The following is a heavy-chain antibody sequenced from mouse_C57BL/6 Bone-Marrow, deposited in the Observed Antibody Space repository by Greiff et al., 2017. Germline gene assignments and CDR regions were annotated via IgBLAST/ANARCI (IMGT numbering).Heavy chain of an antibody. D-gene: IGHD2-4*01. V-gene: IGHV1-64*01. Sequence: QVQLQQPGAELVKPGASVKLSCKASGYTFTSYWMHWVKQRPGQGLEWIGMIPPNSGSTNYNEKFKRKATLHVDKSSSTAYMQLSRLTSEDSSVYYCARHYDYDPFAYWGQGTLVTVSA. CDR1: GYTFTSYW. CDR3: ARHYDYDPFAY. J-gene: IGHJ3*01. CDR2: IPPNSGST.